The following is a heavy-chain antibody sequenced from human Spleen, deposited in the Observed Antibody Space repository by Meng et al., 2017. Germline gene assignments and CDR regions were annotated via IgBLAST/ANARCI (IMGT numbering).Heavy chain of an antibody. CDR3: ARGPTTMAHDFDY. CDR2: INHSGST. CDR1: GGSLRDYY. V-gene: IGHV4-34*01. Sequence: QGRHQQWGQGLLKPSWTLSRTCVASGGSLRDYYCSWIRQPPGKGLEWIGEINHSGSTNYNPSLESRATISVDTSQNNLSLKLSSVTAADSAVYYCARGPTTMAHDFDYWGQGTLVTVSS. D-gene: IGHD4-11*01. J-gene: IGHJ4*02.